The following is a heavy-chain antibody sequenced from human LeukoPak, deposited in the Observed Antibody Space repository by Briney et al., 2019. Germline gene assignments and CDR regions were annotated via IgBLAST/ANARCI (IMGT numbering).Heavy chain of an antibody. V-gene: IGHV3-23*01. CDR1: GFSFSSFA. J-gene: IGHJ4*02. CDR3: AKEYDFWSGPPPGY. CDR2: ISGSGGST. D-gene: IGHD3/OR15-3a*01. Sequence: GGSLTLSCVGSGFSFSSFAMSWVRQAPGKGLEWVSAISGSGGSTYYADSVKGRFTISRDNSKNTLYLQMNSLRAEDTAVYYCAKEYDFWSGPPPGYWGQGTLVTVSS.